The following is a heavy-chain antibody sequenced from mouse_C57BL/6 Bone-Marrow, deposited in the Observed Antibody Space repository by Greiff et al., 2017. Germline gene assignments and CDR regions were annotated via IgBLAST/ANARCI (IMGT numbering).Heavy chain of an antibody. J-gene: IGHJ4*01. V-gene: IGHV1-59*01. CDR3: SYYGSALGYAMDY. D-gene: IGHD1-1*01. Sequence: QVQLQQPGAELVRPGTSVKLSCKASGYTFTSYWMHWVKQRPGQGLEWIGVIDPSDSYTNYNQKFKGKATLTVDTSSSTAYMQLSSLTSEDSAVYYCSYYGSALGYAMDYWGQGTAVTVSS. CDR1: GYTFTSYW. CDR2: IDPSDSYT.